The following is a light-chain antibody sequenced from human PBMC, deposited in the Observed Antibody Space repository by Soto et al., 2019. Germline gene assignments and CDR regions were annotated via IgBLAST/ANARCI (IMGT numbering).Light chain of an antibody. Sequence: EIVLTQSPGTLSLSPGERATLSCRASQSVSSSYLAWYQQKPGQAPRLLIYGASIRATGIPDRFSGSGSGTDFTLTISRLEPEEFAVYYCQQYGSSPPYTFGQGTKLEIK. CDR1: QSVSSSY. V-gene: IGKV3-20*01. CDR3: QQYGSSPPYT. CDR2: GAS. J-gene: IGKJ2*01.